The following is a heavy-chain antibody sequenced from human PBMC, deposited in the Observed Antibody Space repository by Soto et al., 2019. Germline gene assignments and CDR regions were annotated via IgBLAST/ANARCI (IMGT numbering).Heavy chain of an antibody. Sequence: GGSLRLSCAASGFTFSSYWMSWVRQAPGKGLEWVANIKEDGSEEYYVDSVKGRFTISRDNARTSLYLQMNRLRAEDTAVYYCARNLGITGTLSDHWGQGTLVTVSS. D-gene: IGHD1-20*01. V-gene: IGHV3-7*01. CDR1: GFTFSSYW. CDR3: ARNLGITGTLSDH. CDR2: IKEDGSEE. J-gene: IGHJ5*02.